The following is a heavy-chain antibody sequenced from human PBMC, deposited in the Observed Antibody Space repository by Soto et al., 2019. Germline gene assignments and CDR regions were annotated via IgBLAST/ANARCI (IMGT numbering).Heavy chain of an antibody. CDR3: ARHMRKSVENDY. J-gene: IGHJ4*02. Sequence: SETLSLTCTVSGGSISSYYWSWIRQPPGKGLEWIGYIYYSGRTNYNPSLKSRVTISVDTSKNQFSLKLSSVTAADTAVYYCARHMRKSVENDYWGQGTLVTVSS. D-gene: IGHD3-3*01. CDR1: GGSISSYY. CDR2: IYYSGRT. V-gene: IGHV4-59*01.